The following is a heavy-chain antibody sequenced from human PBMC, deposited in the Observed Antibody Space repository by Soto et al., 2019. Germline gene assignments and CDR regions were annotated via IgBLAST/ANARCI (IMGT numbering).Heavy chain of an antibody. J-gene: IGHJ4*02. CDR2: ISASGGET. CDR1: GFTFSNHA. V-gene: IGHV3-23*01. D-gene: IGHD2-15*01. Sequence: EVQLLESGGGLVQPGGSLRLSCAASGFTFSNHAMYWVRQAPGRGLEWVSTISASGGETYYTDSVRGRFTISRDKSKNTLDLQMNSLSAEDTAVYYCVLRTALGGGALLYFDSWGQGALVTVSS. CDR3: VLRTALGGGALLYFDS.